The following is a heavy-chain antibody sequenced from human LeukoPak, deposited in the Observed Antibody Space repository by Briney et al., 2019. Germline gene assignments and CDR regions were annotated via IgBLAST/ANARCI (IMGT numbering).Heavy chain of an antibody. CDR2: IYYSGST. Sequence: SETLSLTCTVSGVSVSSYYWSRIRQPPGKGLEWIGYIYYSGSTNYNPSLKSRVTMSVDTSKNQFSLKLSSVTAADTAVDYCAGRRGFRGPFDYWGQGTLVTVSS. V-gene: IGHV4-59*02. J-gene: IGHJ4*02. CDR1: GVSVSSYY. CDR3: AGRRGFRGPFDY.